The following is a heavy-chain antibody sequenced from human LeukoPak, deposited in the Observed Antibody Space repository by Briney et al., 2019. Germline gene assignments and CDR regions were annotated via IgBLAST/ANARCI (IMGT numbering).Heavy chain of an antibody. V-gene: IGHV4-59*01. J-gene: IGHJ4*02. Sequence: PSETLSLTCTVSGGSISSYYWSWIRQPPGKGLEWIGYIYYSGSTNYNPSLKSRVTISVDTSKNQFSLKLSSVTAADTAVYYCARGVGYDFWSGYYTRFYFDYWGQGTLVTVSS. CDR1: GGSISSYY. D-gene: IGHD3-3*01. CDR3: ARGVGYDFWSGYYTRFYFDY. CDR2: IYYSGST.